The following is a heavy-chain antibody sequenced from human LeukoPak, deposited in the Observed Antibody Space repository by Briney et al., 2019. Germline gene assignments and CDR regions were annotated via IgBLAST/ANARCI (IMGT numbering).Heavy chain of an antibody. CDR1: RFTFSNYG. Sequence: GGSLRLSCVASRFTFSNYGMTWVRQAPGKGLERVAIIKKDGTETYYMESVRGRFTISRDSARNSLYLQMNSLTVEDTAVYYCARDMGWHQFGQWGQGTLVTVSS. D-gene: IGHD3-16*01. V-gene: IGHV3-7*01. CDR3: ARDMGWHQFGQ. J-gene: IGHJ4*02. CDR2: IKKDGTET.